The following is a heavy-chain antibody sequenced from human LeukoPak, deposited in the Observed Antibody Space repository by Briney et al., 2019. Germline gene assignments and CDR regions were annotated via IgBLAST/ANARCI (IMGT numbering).Heavy chain of an antibody. CDR2: ISSSGVST. CDR1: GLTFNTFA. V-gene: IGHV3-23*01. J-gene: IGHJ3*02. CDR3: AKSRFSGINEAFHM. D-gene: IGHD6-19*01. Sequence: GGTLRLSCAASGLTFNTFAMPWVRQAPGKGLEWVSAISSSGVSTFYADSVKGRFTISRDNSKNTLYLQMSSLRAEDTAIYYCAKSRFSGINEAFHMWGQGRSVSVS.